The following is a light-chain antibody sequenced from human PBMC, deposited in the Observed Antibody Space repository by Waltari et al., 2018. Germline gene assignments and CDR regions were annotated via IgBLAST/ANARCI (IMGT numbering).Light chain of an antibody. CDR3: QQYQVYPPT. J-gene: IGKJ1*01. Sequence: DIQLTQSPSFLSASAGDRVTITCRASQGISSYLVWYQQKPGEAPKLLIHAASSLQSGVSSRFSGSGSGTDFSLTINSLQPDDFATYFCQQYQVYPPTFGQGTKV. V-gene: IGKV1-9*01. CDR1: QGISSY. CDR2: AAS.